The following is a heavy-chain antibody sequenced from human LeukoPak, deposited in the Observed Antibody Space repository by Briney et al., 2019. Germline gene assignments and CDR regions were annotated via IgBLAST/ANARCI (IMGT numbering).Heavy chain of an antibody. J-gene: IGHJ3*02. Sequence: GSSVKVSCKASGGTFSSYAISWVRQAPGQALEWMGRIIPIFGTANYAQKFQGRVTITTDESTSTAYMELSSLRSEDTAVYYCARRGVAVAGTEDAFDIWGQGTMVTVSS. CDR1: GGTFSSYA. CDR2: IIPIFGTA. D-gene: IGHD6-19*01. CDR3: ARRGVAVAGTEDAFDI. V-gene: IGHV1-69*05.